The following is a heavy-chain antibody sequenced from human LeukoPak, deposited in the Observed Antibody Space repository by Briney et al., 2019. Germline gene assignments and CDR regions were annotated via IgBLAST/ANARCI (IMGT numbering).Heavy chain of an antibody. V-gene: IGHV3-30-3*01. J-gene: IGHJ6*02. Sequence: GGSLRLSCAASGFTFSSYAMHWVRQAPGKGLEWVAVISYDGSNKYYADSVKGQFTISRDNSKNTLYLQMNSLRAEDTAVYYCARFDQYYYYGMDVWGQGTTVTVSS. CDR1: GFTFSSYA. D-gene: IGHD3-9*01. CDR3: ARFDQYYYYGMDV. CDR2: ISYDGSNK.